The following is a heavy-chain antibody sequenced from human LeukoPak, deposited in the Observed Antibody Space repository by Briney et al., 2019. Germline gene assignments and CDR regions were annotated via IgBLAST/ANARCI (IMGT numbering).Heavy chain of an antibody. D-gene: IGHD3-10*01. CDR2: IYTSGST. Sequence: SSETLSLTCTVSGGSISSGSYYWSWTRQPAGKGLEWIGRIYTSGSTNYNPSLKSRVTISVDTSKKQFSLKLSSVTAADTAVYYCARGTWSRGSYYSGGQGTLVTVSS. CDR1: GGSISSGSYY. CDR3: ARGTWSRGSYYS. J-gene: IGHJ4*02. V-gene: IGHV4-61*02.